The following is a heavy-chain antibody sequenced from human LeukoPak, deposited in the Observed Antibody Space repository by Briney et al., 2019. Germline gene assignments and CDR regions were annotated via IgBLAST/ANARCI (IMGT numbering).Heavy chain of an antibody. J-gene: IGHJ4*02. CDR1: GGSISSSSYY. CDR2: IYYSGST. CDR3: ARSMEYYPYYFDY. Sequence: SETLSLTCTVSGGSISSSSYYWGWIRQPPGKGLEWIGSIYYSGSTYYNPSLKSRVTISVDTSKNQFSLKLSSVTAADTAVYYCARSMEYYPYYFDYWGQGTLVTVSS. D-gene: IGHD2/OR15-2a*01. V-gene: IGHV4-39*07.